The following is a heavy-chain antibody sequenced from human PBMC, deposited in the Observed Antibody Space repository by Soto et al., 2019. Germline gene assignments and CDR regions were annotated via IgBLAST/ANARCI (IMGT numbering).Heavy chain of an antibody. CDR3: AKDRREGVATYMDV. CDR2: IGGSGGST. V-gene: IGHV3-23*01. Sequence: EVQLLESGGGLVQPGGSLRLSCAASGFTFSSYAMNWVRQAPGKGLEWVSAIGGSGGSTYYADSVKGRFTISRDNSKNTLDLQINSLRADDTAVYYCAKDRREGVATYMDVCGKGPTVTVSS. D-gene: IGHD2-15*01. J-gene: IGHJ6*03. CDR1: GFTFSSYA.